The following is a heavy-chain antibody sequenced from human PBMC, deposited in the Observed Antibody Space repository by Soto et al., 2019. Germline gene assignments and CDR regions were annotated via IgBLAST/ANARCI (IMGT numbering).Heavy chain of an antibody. Sequence: PGGSLRLSCAASGFTFSSYSMNWVRQAPGKGLEWVSYISSSSSTIYYADSVKGRFTISRDNAKNSLYLQMDSLRDEDTAVYYCARTAAFWYDNKNTPIDYWGQGTLVTVSS. CDR3: ARTAAFWYDNKNTPIDY. D-gene: IGHD3-22*01. J-gene: IGHJ4*02. CDR2: ISSSSSTI. CDR1: GFTFSSYS. V-gene: IGHV3-48*02.